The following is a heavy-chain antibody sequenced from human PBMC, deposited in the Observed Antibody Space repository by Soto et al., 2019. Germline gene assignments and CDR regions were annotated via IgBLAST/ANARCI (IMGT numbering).Heavy chain of an antibody. CDR2: INHSGST. D-gene: IGHD3-3*01. V-gene: IGHV4-34*01. J-gene: IGHJ6*02. CDR1: GGSFSGYY. CDR3: ASSHLFDYDFWSGDYYYYGMDV. Sequence: PSETLSLTCAVYGGSFSGYYWSWIRQPPGKRLEWIGEINHSGSTNYNPSLKSRVTISVDTSKNQFSLKLSSVTAADTAVYYCASSHLFDYDFWSGDYYYYGMDVWGQGTTVTVSS.